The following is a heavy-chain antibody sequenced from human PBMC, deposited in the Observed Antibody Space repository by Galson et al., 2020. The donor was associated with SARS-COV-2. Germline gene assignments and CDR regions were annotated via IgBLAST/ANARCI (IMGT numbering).Heavy chain of an antibody. V-gene: IGHV3-74*01. D-gene: IGHD2-21*02. CDR3: ARGGTWAEGVTDYYYDYYMDG. Sequence: GESLKISCAASGFTFSSYWMHWVRQAPGKGLVWVSRINSDGSSTSYADSVKGRFTISRDNAKNTLYLQMNSLRAEDTAVYYCARGGTWAEGVTDYYYDYYMDGWGKGTTVTVSS. J-gene: IGHJ6*03. CDR1: GFTFSSYW. CDR2: INSDGSST.